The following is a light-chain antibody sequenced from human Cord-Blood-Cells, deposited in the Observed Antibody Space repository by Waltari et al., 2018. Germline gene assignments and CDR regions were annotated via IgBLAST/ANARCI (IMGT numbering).Light chain of an antibody. CDR2: GAS. Sequence: EIVLTQSPATLSLSPGERATLPCRSSQSVSSYLAWYQQKPGQAPRLLIYGASNRATGIPARFSGSGSGTDFTLTISSLEPEDFAVYYCQQRSNWPRTFGQGTKVEIK. J-gene: IGKJ1*01. CDR3: QQRSNWPRT. V-gene: IGKV3-11*01. CDR1: QSVSSY.